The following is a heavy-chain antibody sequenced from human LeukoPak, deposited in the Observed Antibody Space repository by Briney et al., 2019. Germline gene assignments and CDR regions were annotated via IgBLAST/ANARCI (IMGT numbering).Heavy chain of an antibody. V-gene: IGHV4-59*05. Sequence: SETLSLTCTVSGGSISSYYWSWIRQPPGKGLEWIGSIYYSGSTYYNPSLKSRVTISVDTSKNQFSLKLSSVTAADTAVYYCARLYSSSTGSDYWGQGTLVTVSS. D-gene: IGHD6-6*01. CDR1: GGSISSYY. CDR2: IYYSGST. CDR3: ARLYSSSTGSDY. J-gene: IGHJ4*02.